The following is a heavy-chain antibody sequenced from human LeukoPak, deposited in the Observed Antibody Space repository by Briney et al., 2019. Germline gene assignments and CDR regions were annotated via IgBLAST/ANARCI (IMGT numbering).Heavy chain of an antibody. D-gene: IGHD3-9*01. CDR3: ARRPYYDILTGYYVDY. J-gene: IGHJ4*02. CDR1: GGSISSGGYY. V-gene: IGHV4-31*03. Sequence: SETLSLTCTVSGGSISSGGYYWSWIRQHPGKGLEWIGSIFYSGSTNYNPSLKSRVTISVDTSKNQFSLKLSSVTAADTAVYYCARRPYYDILTGYYVDYWGQGTLVTVSS. CDR2: IFYSGST.